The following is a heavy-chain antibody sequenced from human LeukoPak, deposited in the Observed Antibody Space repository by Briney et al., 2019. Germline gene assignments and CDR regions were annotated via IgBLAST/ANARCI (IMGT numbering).Heavy chain of an antibody. Sequence: SETLSLTCVVYGGSFSDYYWTWVRQPPGKGLEWIGEINHSGTTKYNPSLKSRVTISIHTSNNQSSLKLNSVIAADTAVYYCARGEGTLAGRRWPYSFYYYVDVWGKGTTVTVSS. CDR1: GGSFSDYY. D-gene: IGHD6-19*01. CDR3: ARGEGTLAGRRWPYSFYYYVDV. V-gene: IGHV4-34*01. CDR2: INHSGTT. J-gene: IGHJ6*03.